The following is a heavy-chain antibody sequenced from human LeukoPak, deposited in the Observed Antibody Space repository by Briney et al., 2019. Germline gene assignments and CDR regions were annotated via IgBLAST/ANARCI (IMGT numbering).Heavy chain of an antibody. D-gene: IGHD3-22*01. CDR2: IIPIFGTA. Sequence: ASVKVSCKASGGTFSSYAISWVRQAPGQGLEWMGGIIPIFGTANYAQKFQGRVTITTDESTSTAYMELSSLRFGDTAVYYCARGIYDSYFDYWGQGTLVTVSS. CDR1: GGTFSSYA. J-gene: IGHJ4*02. CDR3: ARGIYDSYFDY. V-gene: IGHV1-69*05.